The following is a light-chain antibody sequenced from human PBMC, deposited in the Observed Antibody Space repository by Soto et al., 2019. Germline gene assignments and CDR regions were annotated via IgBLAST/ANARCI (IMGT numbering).Light chain of an antibody. J-gene: IGLJ2*01. Sequence: QSVLTQPPSASGTPGQRVTISCSGSSFNVGGNTVNWYQQVTGTAPKFLINSNNQRPSGVPDRFSGSKSGASASLAISGLQSEDEADYYCATWDDSLNGVVFGGGTKVTVL. CDR1: SFNVGGNT. CDR2: SNN. CDR3: ATWDDSLNGVV. V-gene: IGLV1-44*01.